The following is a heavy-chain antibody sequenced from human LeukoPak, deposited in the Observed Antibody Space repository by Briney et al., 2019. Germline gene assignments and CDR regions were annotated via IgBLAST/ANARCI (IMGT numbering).Heavy chain of an antibody. J-gene: IGHJ6*03. V-gene: IGHV3-7*01. D-gene: IGHD2-2*01. CDR2: IKQDGSEK. CDR3: ARRGVVPAIYYYMDV. CDR1: GFTFSSYW. Sequence: GGSLRLSCAASGFTFSSYWMSWVRQAPGKGLEWVVNIKQDGSEKYYVDSVKGRFTISRDNAKNSLYLQMNSLRAEDTAVYYCARRGVVPAIYYYMDVWGKGTTVTVSS.